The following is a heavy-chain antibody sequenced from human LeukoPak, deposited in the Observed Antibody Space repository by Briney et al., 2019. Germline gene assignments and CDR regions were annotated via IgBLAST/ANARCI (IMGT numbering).Heavy chain of an antibody. D-gene: IGHD3-9*01. V-gene: IGHV1-18*01. CDR1: GYTFTSYG. Sequence: GASVNVSCTASGYTFTSYGISWVRQATGQGLEWMGWISAYNGNTNYAQKLQGRVTMTTDTSTSTAYMELRSLRSDDTAVYYCATSAHLRYFDWSSFDYWGQGTLVTVSS. CDR3: ATSAHLRYFDWSSFDY. J-gene: IGHJ4*02. CDR2: ISAYNGNT.